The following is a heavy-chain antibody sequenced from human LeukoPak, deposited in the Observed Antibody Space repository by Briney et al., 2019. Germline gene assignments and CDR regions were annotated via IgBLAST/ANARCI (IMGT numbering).Heavy chain of an antibody. J-gene: IGHJ5*02. Sequence: ASVKVSCKAAGYTFTGYYMFWVRQAPGRGLEWMGRINPNSGGTNYAQKFQGRVTMTRDTSISTAYMELSRLRSGDTAVYYCARGYCSGGSCYSVENWFDPWGQGTLVTVSS. V-gene: IGHV1-2*06. D-gene: IGHD2-15*01. CDR1: GYTFTGYY. CDR2: INPNSGGT. CDR3: ARGYCSGGSCYSVENWFDP.